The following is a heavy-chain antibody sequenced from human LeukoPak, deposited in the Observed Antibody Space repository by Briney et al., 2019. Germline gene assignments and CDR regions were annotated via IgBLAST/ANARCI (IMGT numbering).Heavy chain of an antibody. J-gene: IGHJ4*02. V-gene: IGHV4-39*01. CDR3: ARVILTAYYPLDY. CDR1: GGSISSSSYY. Sequence: SETLSLTCTVSGGSISSSSYYWGWIRQPPGKGLEWIGSIYYSGSTYYNPSLKSRFTISVDTSKNPFSLKLSSVTAADTAVYYCARVILTAYYPLDYWGQGTLVTVSS. D-gene: IGHD3-9*01. CDR2: IYYSGST.